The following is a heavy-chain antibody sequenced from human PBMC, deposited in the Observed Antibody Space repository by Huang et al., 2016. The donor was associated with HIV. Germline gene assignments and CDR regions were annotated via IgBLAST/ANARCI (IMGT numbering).Heavy chain of an antibody. CDR2: CAPEHGET. CDR1: VYTLTELS. D-gene: IGHD2-21*01. V-gene: IGHV1-24*01. J-gene: IGHJ3*02. Sequence: QVQLVQSGAEVKKPGASVKVSCKVSVYTLTELSIHWVRQAPGKGLEWMGGCAPEHGETIYAQNFQGRVTVTEDTSTDTADMELHSLRPEDTAVYYCAAGYDTYYDIWGQGTMVIASS. CDR3: AAGYDTYYDI.